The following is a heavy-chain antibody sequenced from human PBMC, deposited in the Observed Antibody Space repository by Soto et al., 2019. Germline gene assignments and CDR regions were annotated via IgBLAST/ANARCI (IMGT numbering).Heavy chain of an antibody. CDR2: ISSTSRTM. V-gene: IGHV3-48*01. CDR1: GFTFSSYT. J-gene: IGHJ5*02. Sequence: EVQLVESGGGLVQPGGSLRLSCAASGFTFSSYTMNWVRQAPGKGLEWVSYISSTSRTMYYADSVKGRFTISRDNAKNSLYRQMNSLRAEDTAVYYCAREADCFDPWGQGTLVTVSS. CDR3: AREADCFDP.